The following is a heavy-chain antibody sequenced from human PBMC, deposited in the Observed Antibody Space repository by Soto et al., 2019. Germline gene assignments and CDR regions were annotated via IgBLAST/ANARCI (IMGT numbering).Heavy chain of an antibody. Sequence: QLQLQESGPGLVKPSETLSLTCTVSGGSISSSSYYWGWIRQPPGKGLEWIGSIYYSGSTYYNPSLKSRVTMSVDTSKSQFSLRLSSVTAADSAVYYCARSEGYYGSGSRSYFDYWGQGTLVTVSS. D-gene: IGHD3-10*01. V-gene: IGHV4-39*01. CDR3: ARSEGYYGSGSRSYFDY. CDR2: IYYSGST. CDR1: GGSISSSSYY. J-gene: IGHJ4*02.